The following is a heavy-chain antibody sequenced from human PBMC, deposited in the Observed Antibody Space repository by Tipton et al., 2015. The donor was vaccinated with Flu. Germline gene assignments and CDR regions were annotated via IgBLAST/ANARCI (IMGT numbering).Heavy chain of an antibody. CDR2: IYTSGST. Sequence: TLSLTCTVSGDSISNYYWGWIRQPAGKGLQWIGRIYTSGSTDYNPSLKGRVTMSVDTSRNQFSLRVSSVTAADTAVYFCAREAAPTPGAGYQYESWGQGKLVTVSS. CDR1: GDSISNYY. V-gene: IGHV4-4*07. D-gene: IGHD3-10*01. J-gene: IGHJ5*02. CDR3: AREAAPTPGAGYQYES.